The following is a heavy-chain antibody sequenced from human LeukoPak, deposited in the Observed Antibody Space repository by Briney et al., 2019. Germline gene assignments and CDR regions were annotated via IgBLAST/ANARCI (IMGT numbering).Heavy chain of an antibody. V-gene: IGHV3-7*01. Sequence: GGSLRLSCAASEFTFVSYWMSWVRQAPGKGLEWVASINQDGSEKYYVDFVKGRFTISRDNASKSLYLQMNSLRAEDTAVYYRARMIRLRTGFGVDAIFDYWGQGVLVTVSS. CDR3: ARMIRLRTGFGVDAIFDY. CDR1: EFTFVSYW. D-gene: IGHD3-3*01. CDR2: INQDGSEK. J-gene: IGHJ4*02.